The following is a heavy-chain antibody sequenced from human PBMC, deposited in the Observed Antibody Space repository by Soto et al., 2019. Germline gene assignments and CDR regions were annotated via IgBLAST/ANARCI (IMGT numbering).Heavy chain of an antibody. CDR3: ARGVATSAYKIGGDFDY. D-gene: IGHD2-15*01. CDR1: GGSISSSSYY. Sequence: SETLSLTCTVSGGSISSSSYYWGWIRQPPGKGLEWIGSIYYSGSTYYNPSLKSRVTISVDTSKNQFSLKLSSVTAADTAVYYCARGVATSAYKIGGDFDYWGQGTLVTVSS. CDR2: IYYSGST. J-gene: IGHJ4*02. V-gene: IGHV4-39*07.